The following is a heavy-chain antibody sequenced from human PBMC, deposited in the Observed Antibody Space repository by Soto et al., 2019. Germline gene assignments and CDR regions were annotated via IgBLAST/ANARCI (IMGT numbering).Heavy chain of an antibody. CDR1: GGSISSYY. Sequence: QVQLQESGPGLVKPSETLSLTCTVSGGSISSYYWSWIRQPPGKGLEWIGYIYYSGSTNYNPSLKSRVTISVDTSKNQFSLKLSSVTAADTAVYYCARDVGIQRQPRGHYYYGMDVWGQGTTVTVSS. V-gene: IGHV4-59*01. CDR2: IYYSGST. D-gene: IGHD5-18*01. CDR3: ARDVGIQRQPRGHYYYGMDV. J-gene: IGHJ6*02.